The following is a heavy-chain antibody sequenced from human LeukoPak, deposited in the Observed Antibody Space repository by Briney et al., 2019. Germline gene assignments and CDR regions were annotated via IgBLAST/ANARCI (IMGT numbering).Heavy chain of an antibody. J-gene: IGHJ4*02. D-gene: IGHD3-3*01. CDR2: INSDGGST. CDR1: GFTFSRYW. Sequence: GGSLRLSCAASGFTFSRYWMHWVRQAPGKGLVWVSRINSDGGSTSYADSVKGRFTISRDNAKNTLYLQMNSLRAEDTAVYYCARALRFLEVDYWGQGTLVTVSS. CDR3: ARALRFLEVDY. V-gene: IGHV3-74*01.